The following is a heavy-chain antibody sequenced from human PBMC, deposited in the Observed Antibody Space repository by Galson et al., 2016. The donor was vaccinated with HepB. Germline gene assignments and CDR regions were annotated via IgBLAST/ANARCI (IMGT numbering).Heavy chain of an antibody. CDR3: VRHVEGYGSDS. CDR2: VSDAGTT. D-gene: IGHD3-10*01. J-gene: IGHJ5*01. Sequence: SETLSLTCTVSGGSMSSNGDCWGWVRQPPGKGLESVGIVSDAGTTHSSASLKSRVTISVDTSKNHLSLTLTSVSVADTAVYFCVRHVEGYGSDSWGQGTLVTVSS. V-gene: IGHV4-39*01. CDR1: GGSMSSNGDC.